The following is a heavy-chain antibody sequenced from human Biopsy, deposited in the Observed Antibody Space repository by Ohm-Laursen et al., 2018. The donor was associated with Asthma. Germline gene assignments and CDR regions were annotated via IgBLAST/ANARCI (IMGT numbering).Heavy chain of an antibody. D-gene: IGHD2-21*02. CDR3: ARGWNCGGDCYSLDS. CDR1: GDSIDSGDYS. V-gene: IGHV4-30-2*01. CDR2: IYRNGNT. J-gene: IGHJ4*02. Sequence: TLSLTCAVPGDSIDSGDYSWTWIRQPPGVGLEWIGYIYRNGNTYYNPTLKNRVTISIDRSKNQFSLRLRSVTAADTAVYYCARGWNCGGDCYSLDSWGQGTLVTVSS.